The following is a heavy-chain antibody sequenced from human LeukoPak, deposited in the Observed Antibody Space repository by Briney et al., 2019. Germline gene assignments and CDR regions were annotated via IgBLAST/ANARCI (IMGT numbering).Heavy chain of an antibody. J-gene: IGHJ3*02. Sequence: PGGSLRLSCAASGFTFSSYAMSWVRQAPGKGLEWVSAISGSGGSTYYADSVKGRFTISRDNSKNTLYLQMNSLRAEDTAVYYCVKRRASNHDAFDIWGQGTMVTVSS. V-gene: IGHV3-23*01. CDR1: GFTFSSYA. CDR3: VKRRASNHDAFDI. CDR2: ISGSGGST. D-gene: IGHD1-14*01.